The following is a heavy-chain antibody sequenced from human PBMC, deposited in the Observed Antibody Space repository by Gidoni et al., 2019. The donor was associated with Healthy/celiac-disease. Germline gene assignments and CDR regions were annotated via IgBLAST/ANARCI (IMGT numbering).Heavy chain of an antibody. D-gene: IGHD1-7*01. CDR3: TTEWNYGVFDI. V-gene: IGHV3-15*01. J-gene: IGHJ3*02. CDR1: RFTFSNAW. Sequence: VQLVESGGGLVTPGGSLRPSCAASRFTFSNAWMSWVRQAPGKGLEWVGRIKSKTDGGTTDYAAPVKGRFTISRDDSKNTLYLQMNSLKTEDTAVYYCTTEWNYGVFDIWGQGTMVTVSS. CDR2: IKSKTDGGTT.